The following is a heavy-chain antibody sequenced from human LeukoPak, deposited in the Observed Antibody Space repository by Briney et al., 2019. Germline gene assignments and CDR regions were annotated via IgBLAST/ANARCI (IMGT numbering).Heavy chain of an antibody. D-gene: IGHD6-19*01. J-gene: IGHJ4*02. CDR1: GFSFSNFG. Sequence: GGSLRLSCAASGFSFSNFGMTWVRQSPEKGLEWVAGISSAGMTTYYADSVKGRFTISRDNYENTVHLQMSSVRAEDTAVYYCAKDDGALPVACFDYWGQGTPVAVSS. CDR2: ISSAGMTT. V-gene: IGHV3-23*01. CDR3: AKDDGALPVACFDY.